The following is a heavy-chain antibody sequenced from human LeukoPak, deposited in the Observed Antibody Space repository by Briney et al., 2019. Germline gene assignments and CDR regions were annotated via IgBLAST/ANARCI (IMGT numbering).Heavy chain of an antibody. CDR3: ARGPPIRGYRYGYDTGYYYSYSMDV. J-gene: IGHJ6*03. V-gene: IGHV1-46*01. CDR1: GYTFTSYY. Sequence: ASVKVSCKASGYTFTSYYMHWVRQAPGQGLEWMGIINPSGGSTSYAQKFQGRVTMTRDMSTSTDYMELSSLRSEDTAVYYCARGPPIRGYRYGYDTGYYYSYSMDVWGKGTTVTISS. D-gene: IGHD5-18*01. CDR2: INPSGGST.